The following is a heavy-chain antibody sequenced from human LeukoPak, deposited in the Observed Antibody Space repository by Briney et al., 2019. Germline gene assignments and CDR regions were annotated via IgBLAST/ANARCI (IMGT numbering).Heavy chain of an antibody. CDR3: AIQPWGSGNNWYFDL. J-gene: IGHJ2*01. CDR1: GYTFTGYY. V-gene: IGHV1-2*02. D-gene: IGHD7-27*01. Sequence: ASVTVSCKPSGYTFTGYYIHWVRQAPGQGLEWMGWINPNSGGTDYAQKFQGRVTMTRDTSTSTAYMELSSLRSDDTAVYYCAIQPWGSGNNWYFDLWGRGTLVTVSS. CDR2: INPNSGGT.